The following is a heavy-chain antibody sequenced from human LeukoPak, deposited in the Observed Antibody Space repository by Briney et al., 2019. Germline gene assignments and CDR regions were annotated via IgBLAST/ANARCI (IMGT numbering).Heavy chain of an antibody. CDR1: GGTFSSYA. D-gene: IGHD2-2*01. CDR2: ISAYNDNT. V-gene: IGHV1-18*01. Sequence: ASVKVSCKASGGTFSSYAISWVRQAPGQGLEWMGWISAYNDNTSYAQMFQDRVTMSTDTSTSTAYMELRSLRFDDTAVYYCARLGYCSSNSCYGVDYWGQGTLVTVSS. CDR3: ARLGYCSSNSCYGVDY. J-gene: IGHJ4*02.